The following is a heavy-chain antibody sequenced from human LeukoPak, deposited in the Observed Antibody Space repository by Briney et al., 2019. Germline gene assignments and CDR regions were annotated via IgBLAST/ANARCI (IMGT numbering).Heavy chain of an antibody. Sequence: GGSLRLSCVASGFMFASVGMNWVRKAPGKGLEWVSSISGGGDRTYYADSVKGRFTISRDNAKNSLYLQMNSLRAEGTAVYYCASLYGSGPNWFDPWGQGTLVTVSS. CDR1: GFMFASVG. CDR3: ASLYGSGPNWFDP. J-gene: IGHJ5*02. CDR2: ISGGGDRT. D-gene: IGHD3-10*01. V-gene: IGHV3-23*01.